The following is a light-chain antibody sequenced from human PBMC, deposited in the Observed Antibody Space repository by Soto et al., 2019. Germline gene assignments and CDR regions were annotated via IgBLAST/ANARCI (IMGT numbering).Light chain of an antibody. CDR1: QRVSSY. J-gene: IGKJ4*01. CDR3: PHRSNLPPLS. Sequence: EIVLTQSPATLYLSPGERATLSCSASQRVSSYLAWYQQKPGQAPRLLIYDASNRATGIPAWFRRSRSGTACSLTISRLVPEDFAVYYCPHRSNLPPLSFGIGTQVEIK. V-gene: IGKV3-11*01. CDR2: DAS.